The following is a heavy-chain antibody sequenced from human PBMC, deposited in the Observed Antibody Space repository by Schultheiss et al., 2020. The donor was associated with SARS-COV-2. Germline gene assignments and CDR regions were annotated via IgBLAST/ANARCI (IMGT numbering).Heavy chain of an antibody. Sequence: SETLSLTCAVYGGSFSGYYWSWIRQPPGKGLVWIGEINHSGSTNYNPSLKSRVTISVDTSKNQFSLKLSSVTAADTAVYYCARGKKVYGAYDSSGYYYPYYYYMDVWGKGTTVTVSS. D-gene: IGHD3-22*01. J-gene: IGHJ6*03. CDR1: GGSFSGYY. CDR2: INHSGST. CDR3: ARGKKVYGAYDSSGYYYPYYYYMDV. V-gene: IGHV4-34*01.